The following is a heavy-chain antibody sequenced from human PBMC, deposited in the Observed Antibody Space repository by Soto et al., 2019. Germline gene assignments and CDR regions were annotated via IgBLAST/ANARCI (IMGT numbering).Heavy chain of an antibody. D-gene: IGHD2-15*01. V-gene: IGHV3-30*18. CDR2: ISYDGSNK. CDR3: AKDLLGVVAAMAS. CDR1: GFTFSSYG. J-gene: IGHJ5*02. Sequence: GGSLRLSCAASGFTFSSYGMHWVRQAPGKGLEWVAVISYDGSNKYYADSVKGRFTISRDNSKNTLYLQMNSLRAEDTAVYYCAKDLLGVVAAMASWCQGTLVTV.